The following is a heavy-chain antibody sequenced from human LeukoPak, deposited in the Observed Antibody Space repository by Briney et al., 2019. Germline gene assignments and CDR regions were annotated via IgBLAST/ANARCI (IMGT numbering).Heavy chain of an antibody. D-gene: IGHD3-10*01. V-gene: IGHV3-23*01. CDR2: ISGSGGST. CDR3: AKSLGRAYGSGGSNSPFDY. J-gene: IGHJ4*02. CDR1: GFTFSSYA. Sequence: PGASLRLSCAASGFTFSSYAMSWVRQAPGKGLEWVSLISGSGGSTDFADSVKGRFTISRDNSNNTVYLQMNSLKAEDTAVYYCAKSLGRAYGSGGSNSPFDYWGQGTLVTVSS.